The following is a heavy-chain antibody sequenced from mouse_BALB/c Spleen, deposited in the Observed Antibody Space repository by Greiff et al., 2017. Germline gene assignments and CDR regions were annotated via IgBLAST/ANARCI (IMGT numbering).Heavy chain of an antibody. J-gene: IGHJ4*01. V-gene: IGHV5-12-1*01. CDR2: ISSGGGST. Sequence: EVMLVESGGGLVKPGGSLKLSCAASGFAFSSYDMSWVRQTPEKRLEWVAYISSGGGSTYYPDTVKGRFTISRDNAKNTLYLQMSSLKSEDTAMYYCARHGGTTVVATRAMDYWGQGTSVTVSS. CDR1: GFAFSSYD. D-gene: IGHD1-1*01. CDR3: ARHGGTTVVATRAMDY.